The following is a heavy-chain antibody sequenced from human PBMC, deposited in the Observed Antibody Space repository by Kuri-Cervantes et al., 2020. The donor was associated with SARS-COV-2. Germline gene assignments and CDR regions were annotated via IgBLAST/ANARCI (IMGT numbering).Heavy chain of an antibody. CDR2: INPSGGST. V-gene: IGHV1-46*01. J-gene: IGHJ6*03. CDR3: ARGVQLWFQGNYYCYYMDV. CDR1: GYTFTSYY. Sequence: ASVKVSCKASGYTFTSYYMHWVRQAPGQGLEWMGIINPSGGSTSYAQKFQGRVTMTRDTSTSTVYMELSSLRSEDTAVYYCARGVQLWFQGNYYCYYMDVWGKGTTVTVSS. D-gene: IGHD5-18*01.